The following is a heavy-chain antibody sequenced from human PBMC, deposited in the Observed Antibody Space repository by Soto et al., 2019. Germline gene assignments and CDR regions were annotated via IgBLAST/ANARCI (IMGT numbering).Heavy chain of an antibody. CDR2: IKQDGSEK. CDR3: ARDRIYYYDSSGRDY. CDR1: GFTFSSYW. J-gene: IGHJ4*02. D-gene: IGHD3-22*01. Sequence: EVQLVESGGGLVQPGGSLRLSCAASGFTFSSYWMSWVRQAPGKGLEWVANIKQDGSEKYYVDSVKGRFTISRDNAKNSLYRQMNSRRGEDTAVYYCARDRIYYYDSSGRDYWGQGTLVTVSS. V-gene: IGHV3-7*01.